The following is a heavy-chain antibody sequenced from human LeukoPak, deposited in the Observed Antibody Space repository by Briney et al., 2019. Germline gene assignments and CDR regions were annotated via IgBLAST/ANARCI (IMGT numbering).Heavy chain of an antibody. Sequence: SVKVSCKASGGTFSSYAISWVRQAPGQGLEWMGRIIPILGIANYAQKFQGRVTITADKSTSTAYMELSSLRSEDTAVYYCATHYDKRYYSDYWGQGTLVTVSS. CDR1: GGTFSSYA. J-gene: IGHJ4*02. D-gene: IGHD3-22*01. CDR2: IIPILGIA. V-gene: IGHV1-69*04. CDR3: ATHYDKRYYSDY.